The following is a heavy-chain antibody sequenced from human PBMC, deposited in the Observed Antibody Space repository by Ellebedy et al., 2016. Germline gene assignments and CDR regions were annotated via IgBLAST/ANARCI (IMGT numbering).Heavy chain of an antibody. CDR1: GDSIRITDYY. CDR2: ISYGGSA. V-gene: IGHV4-61*08. CDR3: RQGHYANY. D-gene: IGHD4-17*01. Sequence: SETLSLTXTVSGDSIRITDYYWSWIRQPPGKALEWIGYISYGGSANYDPSLKSRVTISIDTSKNQFSLRLTSVTDADTAVYYCRQGHYANYWGQGTLVTVSS. J-gene: IGHJ4*02.